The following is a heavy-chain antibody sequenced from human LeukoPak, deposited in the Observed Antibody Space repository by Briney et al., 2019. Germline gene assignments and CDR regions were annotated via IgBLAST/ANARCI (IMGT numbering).Heavy chain of an antibody. V-gene: IGHV4-34*01. CDR2: INHSGST. CDR3: ARTPFRIPMVRGVIGAHFDY. CDR1: GGSFSGYY. Sequence: SEPLSLTCAVYGGSFSGYYWSWIRQPPGTALEWLGEINHSGSTHYNPSLKSRVPISVDTPKNQFSLNLHSVTPADTRFYYCARTPFRIPMVRGVIGAHFDYWGQGTLVNVSS. J-gene: IGHJ4*02. D-gene: IGHD3-10*01.